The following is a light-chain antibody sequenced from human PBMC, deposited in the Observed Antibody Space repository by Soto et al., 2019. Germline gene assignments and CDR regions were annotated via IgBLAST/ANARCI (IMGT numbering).Light chain of an antibody. V-gene: IGKV1-6*01. CDR3: LQDHNYPRT. CDR1: QDIRNE. J-gene: IGKJ1*01. CDR2: GVS. Sequence: AIQMTQSPSSLSASVGDRVTITCRASQDIRNELGWYQQKPGKAPKALIYGVSNLQSGVPSRFSGSGSGTDFTLTISSLQLEDFAVYYCLQDHNYPRTFGQGTKVEIK.